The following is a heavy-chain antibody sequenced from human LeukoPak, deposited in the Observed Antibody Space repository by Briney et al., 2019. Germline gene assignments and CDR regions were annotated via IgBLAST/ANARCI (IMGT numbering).Heavy chain of an antibody. Sequence: GGSLRLSCAASGFTFSSYSMNWVRQAPGKGLEWVSSISSSSSYIYYADSVKGRFTISRDNAKNSLYLQMNSLRAEDTAVYYCARDDFSGGSCYYYYYGMDVWGQGTTVTVSS. J-gene: IGHJ6*02. CDR2: ISSSSSYI. CDR3: ARDDFSGGSCYYYYYGMDV. D-gene: IGHD2-15*01. CDR1: GFTFSSYS. V-gene: IGHV3-21*01.